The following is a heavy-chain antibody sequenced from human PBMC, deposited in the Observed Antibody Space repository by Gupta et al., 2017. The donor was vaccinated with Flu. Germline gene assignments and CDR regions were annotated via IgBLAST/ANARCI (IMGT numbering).Heavy chain of an antibody. CDR1: GFTSANAW. CDR2: IKSKTDDETT. CDR3: TTDPWLHTYHFYYYMDV. Sequence: EVQLVESGGGLVKPGGSLILSCAAAGFTSANAWVSWVRQAPGKGLEWVGRIKSKTDDETTQYAAPVRGRFTISRDDSKKTLYLQMNSLKIEDTAVYYCTTDPWLHTYHFYYYMDVWGKGTTVTVSS. D-gene: IGHD5-24*01. J-gene: IGHJ6*03. V-gene: IGHV3-15*01.